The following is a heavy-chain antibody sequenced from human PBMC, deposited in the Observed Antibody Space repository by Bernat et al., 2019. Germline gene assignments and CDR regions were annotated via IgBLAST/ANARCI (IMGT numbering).Heavy chain of an antibody. CDR2: ISYDGSNK. V-gene: IGHV3-30*01. CDR1: GFTFSSYA. J-gene: IGHJ4*02. CDR3: ARGGIYCSSTSCYTLDY. D-gene: IGHD2-2*01. Sequence: QVQLVESGGGVVQPGRSLRLSCAASGFTFSSYAMHWVRQAPGKGLEWVAVISYDGSNKYYADSVKARFTISRDNSKNTLYLQMNSLRAEDTAVYYCARGGIYCSSTSCYTLDYWGQGTLVTVSS.